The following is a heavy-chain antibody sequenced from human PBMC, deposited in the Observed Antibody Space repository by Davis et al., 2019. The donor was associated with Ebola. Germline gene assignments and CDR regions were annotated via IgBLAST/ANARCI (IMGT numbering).Heavy chain of an antibody. D-gene: IGHD1-1*01. CDR1: GLTFSSYA. CDR2: ICGSTGST. V-gene: IGHV3-23*01. CDR3: AKETAAIPTRTDY. J-gene: IGHJ4*02. Sequence: GESLKISCAASGLTFSSYAMTWFRQAPGEGLEWVSSICGSTGSTYYADSVRGRFTVSRDNSKNMLFLQLTSLRDDDTAVYYCAKETAAIPTRTDYWGQGALVTVSS.